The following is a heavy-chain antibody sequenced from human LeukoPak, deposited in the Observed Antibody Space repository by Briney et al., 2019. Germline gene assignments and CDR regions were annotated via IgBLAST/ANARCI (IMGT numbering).Heavy chain of an antibody. CDR2: ISYDGSNK. D-gene: IGHD4-17*01. CDR1: GFTFSSYG. CDR3: AKLSYGDYGDSRPFGY. V-gene: IGHV3-30*18. J-gene: IGHJ4*02. Sequence: AGGSLRLSCAASGFTFSSYGMHWVRQAPGKGLEWVAVISYDGSNKYYADSVKGRFTISRDNSKNTLYLQMNSLRAEDTAVYYCAKLSYGDYGDSRPFGYWGQGTLVTVSS.